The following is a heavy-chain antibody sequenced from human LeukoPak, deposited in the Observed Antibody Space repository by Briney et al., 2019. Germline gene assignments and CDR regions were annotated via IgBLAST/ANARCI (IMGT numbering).Heavy chain of an antibody. V-gene: IGHV1-69*02. CDR1: GGTFSSYT. J-gene: IGHJ5*02. D-gene: IGHD2-2*01. CDR2: IIPILGIA. CDR3: ARVPLVVPTATNNWFDP. Sequence: ASVKVSCKASGGTFSSYTISWVRQAPGQGLEWMGRIIPILGIANYAQKFQGRVTITADKSTSTAYMELSSLRSEDTAVYYCARVPLVVPTATNNWFDPWGQGTLVTVSS.